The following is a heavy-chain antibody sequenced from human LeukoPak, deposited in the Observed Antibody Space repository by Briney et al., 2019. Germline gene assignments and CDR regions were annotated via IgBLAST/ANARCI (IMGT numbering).Heavy chain of an antibody. Sequence: RASVKVSCKASGYTFTSYGISWVRQAPGQGLERMGWISAYNGNTNYAQKLQGRVTMTTDTSTSTAYMELRSLRSDDTAVYYCARVSWDIAVTGDVDYWGQGTLVTVSS. D-gene: IGHD6-19*01. J-gene: IGHJ4*02. CDR1: GYTFTSYG. V-gene: IGHV1-18*01. CDR2: ISAYNGNT. CDR3: ARVSWDIAVTGDVDY.